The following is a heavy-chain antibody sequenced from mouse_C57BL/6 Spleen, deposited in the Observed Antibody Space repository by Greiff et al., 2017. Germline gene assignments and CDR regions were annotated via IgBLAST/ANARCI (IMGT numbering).Heavy chain of an antibody. V-gene: IGHV1-53*01. D-gene: IGHD1-1*01. J-gene: IGHJ4*01. Sequence: QVQLQQPGTELVKPGASVKLSCKASGYTFTSYWMHWVKQRPGQGLEWIGNINPSNGGTNYNEKFKSKDTLTVDKSSSTAYMQLSSLTSEDSAVYYCAREGDYYGSSPDYAMDYWGQGTSVTVSS. CDR2: INPSNGGT. CDR1: GYTFTSYW. CDR3: AREGDYYGSSPDYAMDY.